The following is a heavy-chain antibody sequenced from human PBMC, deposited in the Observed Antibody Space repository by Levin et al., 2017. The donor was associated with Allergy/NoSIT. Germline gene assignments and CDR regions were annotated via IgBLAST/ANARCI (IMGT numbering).Heavy chain of an antibody. D-gene: IGHD3-22*01. V-gene: IGHV3-30-3*01. CDR3: ASQGGQDLVVQH. J-gene: IGHJ1*01. CDR2: ISYDGSNK. Sequence: GESLKISCAASGFTFSSYAMHWVRQAPGKGLEWVAVISYDGSNKYYADSVKGRFTISRDNSKNTLYLQMNSLRAEDTAVYYCASQGGQDLVVQHWGQGTLVTVSS. CDR1: GFTFSSYA.